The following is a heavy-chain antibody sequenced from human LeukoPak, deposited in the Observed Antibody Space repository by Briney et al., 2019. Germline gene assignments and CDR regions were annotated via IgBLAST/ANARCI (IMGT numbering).Heavy chain of an antibody. CDR3: ARVVPMYSSDWYDDY. J-gene: IGHJ4*02. D-gene: IGHD6-19*01. V-gene: IGHV4-39*01. CDR1: GGSISSSSYY. Sequence: PSETLSLTCPVSGGSISSSSYYWGWIRQPPGKGLEWIGSVSYSGSTYYNPSLKSRVTISVDTSKNQFSLKLSSVTAADTAVYYCARVVPMYSSDWYDDYWGQGTLVTVSS. CDR2: VSYSGST.